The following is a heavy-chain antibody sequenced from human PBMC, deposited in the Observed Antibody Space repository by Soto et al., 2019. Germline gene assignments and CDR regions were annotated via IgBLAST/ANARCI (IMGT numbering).Heavy chain of an antibody. CDR1: GYTFTSYG. D-gene: IGHD7-27*01. CDR2: ISAYNGNT. J-gene: IGHJ4*02. Sequence: ASVKVSCKASGYTFTSYGISWVRQAPGQGLEWMGWISAYNGNTNYAQKLQGRVTMTTDTSTSTAYMELRSLRSDDTAVYYCGRIPIKTGDGYFDYWGQGTRVTVSS. CDR3: GRIPIKTGDGYFDY. V-gene: IGHV1-18*01.